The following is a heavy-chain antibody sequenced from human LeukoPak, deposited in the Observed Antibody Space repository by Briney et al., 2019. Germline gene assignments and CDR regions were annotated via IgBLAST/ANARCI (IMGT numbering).Heavy chain of an antibody. CDR1: GYSISSGYC. CDR3: ARDGVGAANDY. Sequence: SETLSLTCTVSGYSISSGYCWGWIRQPPGKGLEWIGSIYHSGRTYYNPSLKSRVTIVDTSKNQFSLKLSSVTAADTAVYYCARDGVGAANDYWGQGTLVTVSS. D-gene: IGHD1-26*01. V-gene: IGHV4-38-2*02. J-gene: IGHJ4*02. CDR2: IYHSGRT.